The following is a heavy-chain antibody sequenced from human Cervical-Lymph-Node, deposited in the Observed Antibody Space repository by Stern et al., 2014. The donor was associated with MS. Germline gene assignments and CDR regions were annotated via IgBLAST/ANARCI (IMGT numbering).Heavy chain of an antibody. CDR2: IGYDGNKK. CDR1: GFTFSNYG. CDR3: ARGNWNYEGMGY. D-gene: IGHD1-7*01. Sequence: QMQLVQSGGGVVQPGRSLRLSCAASGFTFSNYGMHWVRQAPGKGLEWLAVIGYDGNKKYYADSVKGRFTISRDNSKNTLFLQMSSLTAEDTALYYCARGNWNYEGMGYWGQGTLVTVSS. V-gene: IGHV3-33*01. J-gene: IGHJ4*02.